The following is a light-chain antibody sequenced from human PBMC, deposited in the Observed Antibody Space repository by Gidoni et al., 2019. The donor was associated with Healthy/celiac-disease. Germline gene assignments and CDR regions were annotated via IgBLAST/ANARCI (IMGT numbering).Light chain of an antibody. CDR2: DAS. CDR3: QQYDNLPLT. CDR1: QDISNY. J-gene: IGKJ4*01. V-gene: IGKV1-33*01. Sequence: DIQMTQSPSSLSASVGDRVTITCQASQDISNYLHWYQQKPGKAPKLLIYDASNLETGVPSRFSGSGSGTDFTFTISSLQPEDIATYYCQQYDNLPLTCGGXTKVEIK.